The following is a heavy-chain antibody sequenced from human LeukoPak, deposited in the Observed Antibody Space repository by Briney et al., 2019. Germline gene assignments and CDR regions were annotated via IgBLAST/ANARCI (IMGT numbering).Heavy chain of an antibody. J-gene: IGHJ4*02. CDR3: ARVTGFHFDYFDY. V-gene: IGHV1-69*13. Sequence: GASVKVSCKASGGTFSSYAISWVRQAPGQGLEWMGGIIPIFGTANYAQKFQGRVTITADEPTSTAYMELSSLRSEDTAVYYCARVTGFHFDYFDYWGQGTLVTVSS. CDR1: GGTFSSYA. D-gene: IGHD1-1*01. CDR2: IIPIFGTA.